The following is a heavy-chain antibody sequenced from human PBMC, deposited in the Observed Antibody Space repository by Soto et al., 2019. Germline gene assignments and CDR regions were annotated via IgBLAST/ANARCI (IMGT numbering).Heavy chain of an antibody. J-gene: IGHJ4*02. CDR2: ISYIGVT. V-gene: IGHV4-30-2*06. Sequence: QLQLQESGSGLVEPSQTLSLTFAVSGGSISTTGSSWMWIRQSPGKGMEWLGYISYIGVTYYNPSLNGRGSMSLDRSKNQFSLRLNSVTAADTALYYCARDLCRGGSCYVAYWGQGALVTVSS. CDR1: GGSISTTGSS. D-gene: IGHD2-15*01. CDR3: ARDLCRGGSCYVAY.